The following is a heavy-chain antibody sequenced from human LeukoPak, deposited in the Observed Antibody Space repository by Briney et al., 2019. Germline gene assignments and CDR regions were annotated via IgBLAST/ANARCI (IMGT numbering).Heavy chain of an antibody. J-gene: IGHJ4*02. V-gene: IGHV3-11*01. CDR2: ISSSGSTI. CDR3: ARALGRWLQIPPGYFDY. CDR1: GFTFSDYY. D-gene: IGHD5-24*01. Sequence: GGSLRLSCAASGFTFSDYYMSWIRQAPGKGLEWVSYISSSGSTIYYADSVKGRFTISRDNAKNSLYLQMNSLRAEDTSVYYCARALGRWLQIPPGYFDYGGEGTRVTASS.